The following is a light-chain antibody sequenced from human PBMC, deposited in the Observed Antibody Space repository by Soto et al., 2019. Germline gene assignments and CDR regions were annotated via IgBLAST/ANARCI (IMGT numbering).Light chain of an antibody. CDR3: VSYTNKKNLI. CDR2: EVS. J-gene: IGLJ2*01. Sequence: QLVLTQPPSASGSPGQSVTISCTGTISDVGAYNYVSWYQRHPGKAPKLLIYEVSKRPSGVPDRFSGSKSANTASLTVSGLQADDEADYYCVSYTNKKNLIFGGGTKVTVL. V-gene: IGLV2-8*01. CDR1: ISDVGAYNY.